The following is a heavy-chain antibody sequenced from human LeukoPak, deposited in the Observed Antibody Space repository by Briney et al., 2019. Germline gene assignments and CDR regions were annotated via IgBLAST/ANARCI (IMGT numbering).Heavy chain of an antibody. CDR3: AKAVGGYDYHWFDP. Sequence: GGSLRLSCAASGFTFDDYTMHWVRQAPGKGLEWVSLISWDGGSTNYADSVKGRFTISRDNSKKSLYLQMNSLRTEDTALYYCAKAVGGYDYHWFDPWGQGTLVTVSS. CDR2: ISWDGGST. CDR1: GFTFDDYT. J-gene: IGHJ5*02. V-gene: IGHV3-43*01. D-gene: IGHD5-12*01.